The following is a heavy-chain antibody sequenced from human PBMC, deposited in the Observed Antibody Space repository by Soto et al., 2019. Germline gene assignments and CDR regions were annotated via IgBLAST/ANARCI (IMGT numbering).Heavy chain of an antibody. V-gene: IGHV3-30*18. D-gene: IGHD3-3*01. J-gene: IGHJ6*03. CDR1: GVTYSIYG. CDR3: AKADSIFGVVTYMDV. Sequence: PGGGLRLPGAASGVTYSIYGMHWVRQTPGNGMERVAVISYYQSNKYYADSVQGRFTISRDNSKNTLYLQMNSLRAEDPAVSYCAKADSIFGVVTYMDVWGKGTTVTVSS. CDR2: ISYYQSNK.